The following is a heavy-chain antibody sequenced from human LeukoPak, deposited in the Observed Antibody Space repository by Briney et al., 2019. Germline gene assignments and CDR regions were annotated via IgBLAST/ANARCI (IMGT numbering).Heavy chain of an antibody. V-gene: IGHV3-7*01. Sequence: GGSLRLSCAASGFTFRNSWMTWVRQSPGKGLEWVASINNDGTEKYYGDSVNRSFSISRDNSKDSLYLQMNFLRPEDASTYYCARDSGYSTFDLWGQGTRVIVSS. CDR1: GFTFRNSW. CDR3: ARDSGYSTFDL. CDR2: INNDGTEK. J-gene: IGHJ4*02. D-gene: IGHD5-18*01.